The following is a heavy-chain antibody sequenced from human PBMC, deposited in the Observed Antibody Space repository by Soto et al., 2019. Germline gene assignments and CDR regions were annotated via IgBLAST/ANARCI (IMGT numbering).Heavy chain of an antibody. Sequence: ASVKVSCKASGYTFTGYYMHWVRQAPGQGLEWMGWINPNSGGTNYAQKFQGWVTMTRDTSISTAYMELSRLRSDDTAVYYCARDILRDYYDSSGYLGYGMDVWGQGTTVTVSS. V-gene: IGHV1-2*04. CDR1: GYTFTGYY. CDR2: INPNSGGT. J-gene: IGHJ6*02. D-gene: IGHD3-22*01. CDR3: ARDILRDYYDSSGYLGYGMDV.